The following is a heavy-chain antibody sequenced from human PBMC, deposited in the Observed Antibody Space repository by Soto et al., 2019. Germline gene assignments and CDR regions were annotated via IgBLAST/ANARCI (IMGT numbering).Heavy chain of an antibody. V-gene: IGHV1-24*01. J-gene: IGHJ4*02. D-gene: IGHD6-6*01. CDR2: FDPEDGET. CDR1: GYTLTELS. Sequence: ASVKVSCKASGYTLTELSMHWVRQAPGKGLEWMGGFDPEDGETIYAQKFQGRVTMTEDTSTDTAYMELSSLRSEDTAVYYCATENRNIAARSYDYWGQGTLVTVSS. CDR3: ATENRNIAARSYDY.